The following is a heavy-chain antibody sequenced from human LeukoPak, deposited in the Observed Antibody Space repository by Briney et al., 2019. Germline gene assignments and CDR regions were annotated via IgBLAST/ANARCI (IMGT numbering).Heavy chain of an antibody. CDR1: GGTLSSYA. V-gene: IGHV1-69*05. D-gene: IGHD5-12*01. CDR3: AGDSPGAWGGYDQYYYYYMDV. Sequence: GASVKVSCKASGGTLSSYAISWVRQAPGQGLEWMGRIIPIFGTANYAQKFQGRVTITTDESTSTAYMELSSLRSEDTAVYYCAGDSPGAWGGYDQYYYYYMDVWGKGTTVTVPS. J-gene: IGHJ6*03. CDR2: IIPIFGTA.